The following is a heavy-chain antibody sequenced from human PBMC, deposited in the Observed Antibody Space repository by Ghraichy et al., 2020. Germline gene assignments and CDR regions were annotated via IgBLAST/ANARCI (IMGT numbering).Heavy chain of an antibody. CDR2: LYRSERS. J-gene: IGHJ6*03. Sequence: SQTLSLTCTVSGYSISTAYYWGWIRQPPGKGLQWIASLYRSERSWSNPSLKSRVTISVDMSKNQFSLKLTSVTATDTAVYYCVRHDSRYNLGWVHMDVWGRGTAVTVSS. CDR1: GYSISTAYY. D-gene: IGHD3-3*01. CDR3: VRHDSRYNLGWVHMDV. V-gene: IGHV4-38-2*02.